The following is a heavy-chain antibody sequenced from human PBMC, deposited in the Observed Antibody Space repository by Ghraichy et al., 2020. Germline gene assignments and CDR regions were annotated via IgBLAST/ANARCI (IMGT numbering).Heavy chain of an antibody. V-gene: IGHV3-7*03. Sequence: GESLNISCAASGFTFSNYWMSWVRQAPGKEPEWVANIKQDGSVQYYVDSVKGRFTISRDNAKNSLYLQMNSLRAEDMAVYYCARAEVVVIAGAYFANWGQGTLVTVSS. J-gene: IGHJ4*02. D-gene: IGHD2-21*01. CDR3: ARAEVVVIAGAYFAN. CDR1: GFTFSNYW. CDR2: IKQDGSVQ.